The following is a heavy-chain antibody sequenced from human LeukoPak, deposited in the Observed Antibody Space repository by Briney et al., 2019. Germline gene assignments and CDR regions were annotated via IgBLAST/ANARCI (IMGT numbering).Heavy chain of an antibody. CDR3: ARDARYYDFWSGYSDDYYYYMDV. V-gene: IGHV3-21*01. J-gene: IGHJ6*03. D-gene: IGHD3-3*01. Sequence: PGGSLRLSCAASGFTFSSYSMNWVRQAPGKGLEWVSSISSSSSYIYYADSVKGRFTISRDNAKNSLYLQMNSLRAEDTAVYYCARDARYYDFWSGYSDDYYYYMDVWGKGTTATVSS. CDR1: GFTFSSYS. CDR2: ISSSSSYI.